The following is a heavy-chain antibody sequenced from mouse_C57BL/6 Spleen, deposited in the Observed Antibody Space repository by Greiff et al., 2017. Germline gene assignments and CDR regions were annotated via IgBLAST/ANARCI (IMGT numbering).Heavy chain of an antibody. CDR2: IFPASGST. V-gene: IGHV1-9*01. CDR3: ARGKSYYGDLDY. CDR1: GYTFTGYW. D-gene: IGHD2-13*01. J-gene: IGHJ4*01. Sequence: VQLQQPGAELMKPGASVKLSCKASGYTFTGYWMEWVKQRPGHGLEWIGEIFPASGSTNYNEKFKGKATLTAETSSNTAYMQLSSLTSEDSAIYYCARGKSYYGDLDYWGQGTSVTVSS.